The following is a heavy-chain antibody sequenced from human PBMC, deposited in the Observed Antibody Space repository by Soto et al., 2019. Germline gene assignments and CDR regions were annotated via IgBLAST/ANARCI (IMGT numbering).Heavy chain of an antibody. J-gene: IGHJ3*02. CDR3: AKGYGGQRLTRGDAFDI. V-gene: IGHV3-30*18. CDR1: GFTFSSYG. CDR2: ISFDGRNT. D-gene: IGHD2-2*01. Sequence: QVQLVESGGGVVQPGGSLRLSCAASGFTFSSYGMHWVRQAPGKGLEWVTFISFDGRNTDYSESVKVRFTISRDNSTQTVYLQMNSRRDEDRAVYYCAKGYGGQRLTRGDAFDIWGQGTMVTVSS.